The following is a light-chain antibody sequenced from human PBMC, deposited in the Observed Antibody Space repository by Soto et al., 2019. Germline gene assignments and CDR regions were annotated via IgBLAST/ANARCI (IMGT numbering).Light chain of an antibody. J-gene: IGKJ4*02. CDR2: DAS. CDR3: QESYTALWGT. V-gene: IGKV1-5*01. Sequence: DIQMTQSPSTLSASVGDRVTITCRASQSISRSLAWYQQNPGKAPKLLIFDASSLESGVPSRFSGSGSGTDFTLTISSLQPEDFATYYCQESYTALWGTFGEGTKVEI. CDR1: QSISRS.